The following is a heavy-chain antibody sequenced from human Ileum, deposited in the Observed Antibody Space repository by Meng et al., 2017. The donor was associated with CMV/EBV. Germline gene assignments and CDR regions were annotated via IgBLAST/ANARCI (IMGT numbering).Heavy chain of an antibody. D-gene: IGHD3-3*01. V-gene: IGHV3-7*01. CDR3: ARGCYDFWSGYHNFCSGYLRYGMDV. J-gene: IGHJ6*02. CDR2: IKLDGSET. Sequence: GESLKISCAASGFTFSSYWMTWVRQAPGKGLEWVANIKLDGSETHYVDSVKGRFTISRDNAKNSLYLQMNSLRPEDTAIYYCARGCYDFWSGYHNFCSGYLRYGMDVWGQGTTVTVSS. CDR1: GFTFSSYW.